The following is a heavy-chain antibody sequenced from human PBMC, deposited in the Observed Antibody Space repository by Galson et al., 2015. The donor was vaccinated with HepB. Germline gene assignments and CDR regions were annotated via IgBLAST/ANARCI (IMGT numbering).Heavy chain of an antibody. V-gene: IGHV4-31*03. CDR2: IYYSGST. CDR3: ASSWDYGGNSGGAHYYFDY. D-gene: IGHD4-23*01. CDR1: GGSISSGGYY. J-gene: IGHJ4*02. Sequence: TLSLTCTVSGGSISSGGYYWSWIRQHPGKGLEWIGYIYYSGSTYYNPSLKSRVTISVDTSKNQFSLKLSSVTAADTAVYYCASSWDYGGNSGGAHYYFDYWGQGTLVTVSS.